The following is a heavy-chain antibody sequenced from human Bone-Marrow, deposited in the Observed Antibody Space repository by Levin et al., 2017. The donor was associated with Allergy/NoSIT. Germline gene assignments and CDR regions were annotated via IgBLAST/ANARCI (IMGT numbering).Heavy chain of an antibody. D-gene: IGHD4-17*01. CDR3: ASFHDDYGDYRTSLDDAFDI. CDR2: ISSSGSTI. CDR1: GFTFSSYE. V-gene: IGHV3-48*03. J-gene: IGHJ3*02. Sequence: GGSLRLSCAASGFTFSSYEMNWVRQAPGKGLEWVSYISSSGSTIYYADSVKGRFTISRDNAKNSLYLQMNSLRAEDTAVYYCASFHDDYGDYRTSLDDAFDIWGQGTMVTVSS.